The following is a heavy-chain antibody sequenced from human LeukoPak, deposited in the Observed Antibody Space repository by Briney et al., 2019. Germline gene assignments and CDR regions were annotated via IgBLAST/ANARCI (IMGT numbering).Heavy chain of an antibody. Sequence: KTGGSLRLSCAASGFTFSDYYMSWIRQAPGKGLERVSYISSSGSTIYYADSVKGRFTISRDNAKNSLYLQMNSLRAEDTAVYYCARGDYYDSSGYYYVFWGQGTLVTVSS. CDR2: ISSSGSTI. D-gene: IGHD3-22*01. CDR3: ARGDYYDSSGYYYVF. CDR1: GFTFSDYY. J-gene: IGHJ4*02. V-gene: IGHV3-11*01.